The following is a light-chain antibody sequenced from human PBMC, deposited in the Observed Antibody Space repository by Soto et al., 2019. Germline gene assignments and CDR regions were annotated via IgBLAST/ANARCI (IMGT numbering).Light chain of an antibody. Sequence: EVVMTQSPASLSASPGERVTLSCRANQNIISNLAWYQQKPGQAPRLLIYGASTRATGVPARLSGSGSGTEFTLTISSLQSEECAVRDYQHHNPWPPWTVGQGTKVDIK. CDR2: GAS. CDR1: QNIISN. CDR3: QHHNPWPPWT. J-gene: IGKJ1*01. V-gene: IGKV3-15*01.